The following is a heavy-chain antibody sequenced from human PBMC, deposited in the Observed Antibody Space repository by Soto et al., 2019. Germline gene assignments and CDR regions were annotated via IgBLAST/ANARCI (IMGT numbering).Heavy chain of an antibody. CDR1: GGSISSGDYY. J-gene: IGHJ4*02. CDR2: IYDSGST. CDR3: ASSITMVRGVFAFDY. V-gene: IGHV4-30-4*01. Sequence: SETLSLTCTVSGGSISSGDYYWSWIRQPPGKGLEWIGYIYDSGSTYYNPSLKSRVTISVDTSKNQFSLKLSSVTAADTAVYYCASSITMVRGVFAFDYWGQGPRVTASS. D-gene: IGHD3-10*01.